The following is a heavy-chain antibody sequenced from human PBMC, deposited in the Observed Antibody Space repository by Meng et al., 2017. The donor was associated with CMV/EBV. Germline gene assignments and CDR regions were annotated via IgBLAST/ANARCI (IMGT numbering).Heavy chain of an antibody. D-gene: IGHD3-10*01. V-gene: IGHV3-33*06. CDR2: IWYDGSNK. CDR1: GFTFSSYG. J-gene: IGHJ4*02. Sequence: GGSLRLSCAASGFTFSSYGMHWVRQAPGKGLEWVAVIWYDGSNKYYADSVKGRFTISRDNSKNTLYLQMNSLRAEDTAVYYCAKNHEYGSGCYLGLDYWGQGTLVTVSS. CDR3: AKNHEYGSGCYLGLDY.